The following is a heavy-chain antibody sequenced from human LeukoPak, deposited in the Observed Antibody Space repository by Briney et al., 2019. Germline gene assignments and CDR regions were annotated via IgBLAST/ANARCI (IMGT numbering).Heavy chain of an antibody. CDR3: ARAPPYCSGGSCYSLDGMDV. Sequence: SGTLSLTCAVSGGSISSSNWWSWVRQPPGKGLEWIGEIHHSGSTNYNPSLKSRVTISVDKSKNQFSLKLSSVTAADTAVYYCARAPPYCSGGSCYSLDGMDVWGQGTTVTVSS. D-gene: IGHD2-15*01. CDR1: GGSISSSNW. CDR2: IHHSGST. J-gene: IGHJ6*02. V-gene: IGHV4-4*02.